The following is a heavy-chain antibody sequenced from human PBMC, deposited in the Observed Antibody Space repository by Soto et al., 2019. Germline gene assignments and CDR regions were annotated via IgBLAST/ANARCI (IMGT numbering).Heavy chain of an antibody. J-gene: IGHJ4*02. CDR1: GFTFSSYA. Sequence: EVQLLESGGGFVQPGGSLRLSCAASGFTFSSYAMSWVRQAPGKGLEWVSAISGSGGTTYYADSVKGRFTISRDNSKNALYLQMNSLIPDDTAVYYSAKGMDSSRWSGTYYYFDYWGQGTLVTFSS. CDR2: ISGSGGTT. CDR3: AKGMDSSRWSGTYYYFDY. D-gene: IGHD6-13*01. V-gene: IGHV3-23*01.